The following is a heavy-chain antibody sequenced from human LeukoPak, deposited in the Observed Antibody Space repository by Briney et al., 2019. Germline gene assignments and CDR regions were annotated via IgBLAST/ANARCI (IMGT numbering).Heavy chain of an antibody. CDR2: ISGSGDST. V-gene: IGHV3-23*01. J-gene: IGHJ4*02. CDR1: GFTFSTYS. CDR3: AKDRAYRIATSLDY. Sequence: GGSLRLSCAASGFTFSTYSMNWVRQAPGKGLEWVSAISGSGDSTYYADSVKGRFTISRDNSRNTLYLQVNSLRAEDTAVYYCAKDRAYRIATSLDYWGQGTLVTVSS. D-gene: IGHD6-13*01.